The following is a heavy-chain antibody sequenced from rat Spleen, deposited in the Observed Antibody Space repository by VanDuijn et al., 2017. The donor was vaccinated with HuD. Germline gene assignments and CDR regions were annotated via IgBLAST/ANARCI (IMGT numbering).Heavy chain of an antibody. CDR3: TRGYGYNYDWYAY. CDR2: ISYDGSST. V-gene: IGHV5-7*01. Sequence: EVLLKESGGGLVQPGRSLKLSCAASGFTFSDYNMAWVRQAPKKGLEWVATISYDGSSTYYRDSVKGRFTISRDNAKSTLHLQMNSLRSEDTATYYCTRGYGYNYDWYAYWGQGTLVTVSS. J-gene: IGHJ3*01. D-gene: IGHD1-4*01. CDR1: GFTFSDYN.